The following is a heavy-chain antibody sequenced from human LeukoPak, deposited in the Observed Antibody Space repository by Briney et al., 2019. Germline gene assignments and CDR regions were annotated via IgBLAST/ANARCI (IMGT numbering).Heavy chain of an antibody. CDR3: ARGHLGQSYYHNGMDV. D-gene: IGHD5-24*01. CDR1: GGTFSSYA. Sequence: SVKVSCKASGGTFSSYAISWVRQAPGQGLEWMGGIIPIFGTANYAQKFQGRVTITTDESTSTAYMELSSLRSEDTAVYYCARGHLGQSYYHNGMDVWGQGTTVTVSS. CDR2: IIPIFGTA. V-gene: IGHV1-69*05. J-gene: IGHJ6*02.